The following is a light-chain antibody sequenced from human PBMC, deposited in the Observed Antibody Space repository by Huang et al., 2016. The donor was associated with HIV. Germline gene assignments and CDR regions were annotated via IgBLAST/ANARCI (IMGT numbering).Light chain of an antibody. CDR2: AVS. V-gene: IGKV1-39*01. CDR3: QQSYDIPT. Sequence: DIQMTQSPSSLSASVGERVTITCRASQSISSYLNWYQQNPGKPPRLLIYAVSTLDSGVPSRFSGSGSGTDFTLTISSLQPEDSATYYCQQSYDIPTFGQGTKVEVK. J-gene: IGKJ1*01. CDR1: QSISSY.